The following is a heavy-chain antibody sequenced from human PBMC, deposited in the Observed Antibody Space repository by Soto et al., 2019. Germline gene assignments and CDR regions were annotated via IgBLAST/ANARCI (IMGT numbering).Heavy chain of an antibody. D-gene: IGHD1-26*01. Sequence: GGSLRLSCAASGFTFTTYTMSWVRQAPGKGLEWVSVISGSGGRPSYAESVKGRFTISRDNSENTLYLQMNSLRSDDTAVYYCARGPTLPYIVGATTFDFWGQGTPVTVSS. CDR3: ARGPTLPYIVGATTFDF. J-gene: IGHJ4*02. V-gene: IGHV3-23*01. CDR2: ISGSGGRP. CDR1: GFTFTTYT.